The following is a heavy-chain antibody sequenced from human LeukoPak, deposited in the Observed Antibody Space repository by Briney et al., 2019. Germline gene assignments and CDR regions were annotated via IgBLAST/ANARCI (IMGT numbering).Heavy chain of an antibody. D-gene: IGHD6-19*01. CDR2: INPNSGGT. Sequence: ASVKVSCKASGYTFTSYGISWVRQAPGQGLEWMGWINPNSGGTNYAQKFQGRVTMTRDTSISTAYMELSRLRSDDTAVYYCACLAGPTLHWGQGTLVTVSS. CDR1: GYTFTSYG. CDR3: ACLAGPTLH. V-gene: IGHV1-2*02. J-gene: IGHJ4*02.